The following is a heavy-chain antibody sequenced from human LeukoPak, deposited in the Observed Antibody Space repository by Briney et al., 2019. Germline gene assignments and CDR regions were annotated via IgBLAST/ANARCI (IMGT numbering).Heavy chain of an antibody. CDR1: GGSISSCS. CDR2: IHTSGST. J-gene: IGHJ4*02. Sequence: SETLSLTCIVSGGSISSCSWNWIRQPAGEGLEWIGRIHTSGSTNYNHSLKSRVTMSVDTSKNQFSLKLSSVTAADTAVYYCARDASCYYDGSGYYLGYWGQGTLVTVSS. D-gene: IGHD3-22*01. CDR3: ARDASCYYDGSGYYLGY. V-gene: IGHV4-4*07.